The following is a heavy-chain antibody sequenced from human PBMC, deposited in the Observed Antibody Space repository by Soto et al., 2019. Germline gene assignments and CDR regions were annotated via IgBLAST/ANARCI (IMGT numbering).Heavy chain of an antibody. CDR3: ARAKSGIRYFDWFRRGDAFDI. Sequence: SETLSLTCTVSGGSVSGGDYYWSWIRQPPGKGLEWTGYIYYSGSTYYNPSLQSRVTISVDTSKNQFSLKLSSVTAADTAVYYCARAKSGIRYFDWFRRGDAFDIWGQGTMVTVSS. CDR2: IYYSGST. J-gene: IGHJ3*02. V-gene: IGHV4-30-4*02. CDR1: GGSVSGGDYY. D-gene: IGHD3-9*01.